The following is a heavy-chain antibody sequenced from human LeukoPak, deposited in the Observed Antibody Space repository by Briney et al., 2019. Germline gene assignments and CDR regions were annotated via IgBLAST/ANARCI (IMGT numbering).Heavy chain of an antibody. CDR3: ARRGRKCSGGSCHSGVDY. V-gene: IGHV4-34*01. J-gene: IGHJ4*02. Sequence: SETLSLTCAVYGGSFSGYYWSWIRQPPGKGLEWIGEINHSGSTNYNPSLKSRVTISVDTSKNQFSLKLSSVTAADTAVYYCARRGRKCSGGSCHSGVDYWGQGTLVTVSS. CDR2: INHSGST. D-gene: IGHD2-15*01. CDR1: GGSFSGYY.